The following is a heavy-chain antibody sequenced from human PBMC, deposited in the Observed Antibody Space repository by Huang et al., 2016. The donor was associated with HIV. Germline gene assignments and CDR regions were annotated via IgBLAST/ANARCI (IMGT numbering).Heavy chain of an antibody. J-gene: IGHJ4*02. CDR1: GGSISSRSYY. Sequence: QLQLQESGPGLVKPSETLSLTCTVSGGSISSRSYYWGWIRQPPGKGLEWIGSIYYSGSTYYNPSLKSRVTISVDTSKNQFALKLSSVTAADTAVYYCARLLYRYYFDYWGQGTLVTVSS. CDR2: IYYSGST. D-gene: IGHD1-26*01. V-gene: IGHV4-39*01. CDR3: ARLLYRYYFDY.